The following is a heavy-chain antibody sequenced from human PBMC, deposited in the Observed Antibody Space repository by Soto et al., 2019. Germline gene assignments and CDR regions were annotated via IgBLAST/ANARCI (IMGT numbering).Heavy chain of an antibody. J-gene: IGHJ4*02. CDR3: GRGRTGQIAALY. V-gene: IGHV1-2*02. D-gene: IGHD1-1*01. CDR2: IGPERGDT. CDR1: GYTFTGHY. Sequence: SSVKVSCKASGYTFTGHYIHWVRQAPEQGPEWVGEIGPERGDTRFAQKFQGRVTMTRDTSINTVYMEIRNLSPDDTAVYYCGRGRTGQIAALYWGQGTLLTVSS.